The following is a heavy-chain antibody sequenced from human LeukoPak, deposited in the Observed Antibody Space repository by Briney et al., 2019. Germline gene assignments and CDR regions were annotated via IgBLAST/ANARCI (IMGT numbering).Heavy chain of an antibody. CDR2: IYHTGST. V-gene: IGHV4-30-2*01. J-gene: IGHJ2*01. Sequence: SQTLSLTCAVSGGSISSGGYSWSWIRQPPGKGLEWIGYIYHTGSTYYNPSLESRLTLSVDRSKNQFSLRLGSVTAADTAVYYCARMFSPFNWYFDLWGRGTLVTVSS. CDR3: ARMFSPFNWYFDL. D-gene: IGHD3-10*02. CDR1: GGSISSGGYS.